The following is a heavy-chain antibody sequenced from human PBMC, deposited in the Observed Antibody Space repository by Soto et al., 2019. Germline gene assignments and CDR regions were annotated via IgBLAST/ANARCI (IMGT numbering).Heavy chain of an antibody. Sequence: ASVKVSCKASGYTFTSYGISWVRQAPGQGLEWMGWISAYNGNTNYAQKLQGRVTMTTDTSTSTAYMELRSLRSDDTAVYYCARSVSRGDYGDYSLGRNWFDPWGQGTLVTVSS. CDR3: ARSVSRGDYGDYSLGRNWFDP. V-gene: IGHV1-18*01. J-gene: IGHJ5*02. D-gene: IGHD4-17*01. CDR2: ISAYNGNT. CDR1: GYTFTSYG.